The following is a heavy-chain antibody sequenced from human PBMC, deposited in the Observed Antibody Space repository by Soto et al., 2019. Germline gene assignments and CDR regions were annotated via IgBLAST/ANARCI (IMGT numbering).Heavy chain of an antibody. J-gene: IGHJ4*02. CDR3: ARFPRRDTAMPD. Sequence: PSETLARTCAVSGGSISSGDYYWSLMRQPPGXGLXXSXXIXTXXXTXXXPSLKSRVFISVDTSKNRFDLRLSSVTAADTAVYYCARFPRRDTAMPDWGQGTLVTVSS. D-gene: IGHD5-18*01. CDR1: GGSISSGDYY. CDR2: IXTXXXT. V-gene: IGHV4-30-4*01.